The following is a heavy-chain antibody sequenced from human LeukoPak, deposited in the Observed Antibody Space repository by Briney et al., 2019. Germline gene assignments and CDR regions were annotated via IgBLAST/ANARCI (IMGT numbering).Heavy chain of an antibody. D-gene: IGHD3-10*01. CDR2: IYYSGST. CDR3: ARSRRAPYYIPLDY. V-gene: IGHV4-30-4*01. CDR1: GGSISSGDYY. J-gene: IGHJ4*02. Sequence: SETLSLTCTVSGGSISSGDYYWSWIRQPPGKGLEWIGYIYYSGSTYYNPSLKSRVTISVDTSKNQFSLKLSSVTAADTAVYYCARSRRAPYYIPLDYWGQGTLVTVSS.